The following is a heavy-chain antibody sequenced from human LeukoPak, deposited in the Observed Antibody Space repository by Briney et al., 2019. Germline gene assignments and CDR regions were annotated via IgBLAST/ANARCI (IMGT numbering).Heavy chain of an antibody. CDR2: IYYSGNT. J-gene: IGHJ4*02. Sequence: SETLSLTCTVSGVSISSSNSYWGWIRQPPGKGLEWIGSIYYSGNTYYNASLKSQVSISIDTSKNQFSLRLTSVTAADTAVYYCARGPGSATYESLDYWGQGTLVTVSS. CDR1: GVSISSSNSY. V-gene: IGHV4-39*01. D-gene: IGHD3-10*01. CDR3: ARGPGSATYESLDY.